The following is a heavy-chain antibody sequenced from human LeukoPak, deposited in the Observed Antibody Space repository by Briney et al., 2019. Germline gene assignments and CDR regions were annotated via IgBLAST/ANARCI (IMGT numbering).Heavy chain of an antibody. J-gene: IGHJ4*02. CDR3: ATTIVGATRPGIGVFDY. V-gene: IGHV4-4*01. Sequence: SETLSLTCAVSGGSISSSNWWSWVRQPPGKGLEWIGEIYHSGSTNYNPSLKSRVTISVDKSKNQFSLKLSSVTAADTAVYCCATTIVGATRPGIGVFDYWGQGTLVTVSS. D-gene: IGHD1-26*01. CDR1: GGSISSSNW. CDR2: IYHSGST.